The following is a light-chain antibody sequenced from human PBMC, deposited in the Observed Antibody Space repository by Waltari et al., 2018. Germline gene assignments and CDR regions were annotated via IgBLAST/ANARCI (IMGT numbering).Light chain of an antibody. J-gene: IGKJ4*01. CDR1: QSLGHSDGNTY. V-gene: IGKV2-30*02. CDR3: MQGTHWPLT. CDR2: KVS. Sequence: DVVMTQSPLSLPVTLGPPASISCKSSQSLGHSDGNTYLAWFHQRPGQSPRRLNYKVSNRESGVPDRFSACESGTDFTLKISRVVAEDVGVYYFMQGTHWPLTFGGGTKVEIK.